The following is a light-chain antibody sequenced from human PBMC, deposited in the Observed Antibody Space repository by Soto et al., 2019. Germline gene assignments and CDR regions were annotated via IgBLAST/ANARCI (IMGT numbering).Light chain of an antibody. Sequence: EIVWTQSQGPLSLSPGERATPSCRASQIVTSNYLAWYHRKPGQAPRLLIYGASSRSTGIPDRFSGSGSGTDFSLTISRLEPEDFAVYYCQQDGGSLLTFGGGTRVEMK. CDR1: QIVTSNY. V-gene: IGKV3-20*01. CDR2: GAS. CDR3: QQDGGSLLT. J-gene: IGKJ4*02.